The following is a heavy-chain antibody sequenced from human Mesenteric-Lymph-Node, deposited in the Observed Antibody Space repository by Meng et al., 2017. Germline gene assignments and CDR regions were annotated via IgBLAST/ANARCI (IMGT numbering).Heavy chain of an antibody. D-gene: IGHD3-22*01. CDR3: AREMTSAYFCDS. Sequence: GSLRLSCTVSGGSISSNSYYWGWIRQPPGKGLEWIGSIHYSGNTYYNPSLNSRVTISVDTSKNHFSLKLSSVTAADTAVYYCAREMTSAYFCDSWGQGTLVTVSS. V-gene: IGHV4-39*07. CDR2: IHYSGNT. J-gene: IGHJ4*02. CDR1: GGSISSNSYY.